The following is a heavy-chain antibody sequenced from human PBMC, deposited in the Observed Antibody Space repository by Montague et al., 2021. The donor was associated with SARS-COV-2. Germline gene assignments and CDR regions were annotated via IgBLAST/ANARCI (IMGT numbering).Heavy chain of an antibody. Sequence: PALVKPTQTLTLTCNFSGFSLSTSGMGVGWIRQSPGKALEWLALIYWDDDKRYSPSLRSRLTITKDTSKNQVVLTMTNMDPVDTATYYCAHRRGLLLSDALDIWGQGTMVTVSS. CDR1: GFSLSTSGMG. D-gene: IGHD1-26*01. J-gene: IGHJ3*02. CDR3: AHRRGLLLSDALDI. V-gene: IGHV2-5*02. CDR2: IYWDDDK.